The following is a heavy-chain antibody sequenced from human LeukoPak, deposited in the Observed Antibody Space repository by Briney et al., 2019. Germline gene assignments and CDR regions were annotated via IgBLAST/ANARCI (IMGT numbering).Heavy chain of an antibody. CDR1: GGTFSSYA. D-gene: IGHD6-13*01. V-gene: IGHV1-69*06. CDR3: ARVHSWSPRQDYYYYMDV. CDR2: IIPIFGTA. Sequence: ASVKVSCKASGGTFSSYAISWVRQAPGQGLEWMGGIIPIFGTANYAQKFQGRVTITADKSTSTAYMELSSLRSEDTAVYYCARVHSWSPRQDYYYYMDVWGKGTTVTVSS. J-gene: IGHJ6*03.